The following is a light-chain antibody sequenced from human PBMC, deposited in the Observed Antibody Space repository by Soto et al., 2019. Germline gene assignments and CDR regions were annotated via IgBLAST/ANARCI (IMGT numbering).Light chain of an antibody. J-gene: IGLJ3*02. Sequence: QPVLTQPPSVSGAPGQRVTISCTGSSSNIGADYDVHWYQQLPGTAPNLLIYDNSNRPSGVPDRFSGSKSGTSASLAITGLQAEDEADYYCQSYDSSLSAVVFGGGTKLTVL. CDR3: QSYDSSLSAVV. V-gene: IGLV1-40*01. CDR1: SSNIGADYD. CDR2: DNS.